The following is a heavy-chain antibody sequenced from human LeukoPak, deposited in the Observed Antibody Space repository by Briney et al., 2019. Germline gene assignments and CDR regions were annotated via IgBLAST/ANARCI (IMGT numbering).Heavy chain of an antibody. J-gene: IGHJ4*02. V-gene: IGHV4-39*01. D-gene: IGHD2-21*02. CDR1: GGSISSSSYY. CDR3: ARLGVTSTQPFDY. CDR2: IYYSGST. Sequence: SETLSLTCTVSGGSISSSSYYWGWIRQPPGKGLEWIGSIYYSGSTYYNPSLKSRVTISVDTSKNQFSLKLSSVTAADTAVYYCARLGVTSTQPFDYWGQGTLVTVSS.